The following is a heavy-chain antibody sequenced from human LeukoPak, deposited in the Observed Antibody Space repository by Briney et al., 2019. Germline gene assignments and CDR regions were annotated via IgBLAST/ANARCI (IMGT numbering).Heavy chain of an antibody. CDR1: GYTFTTYG. CDR3: VLGDILTGYWAEYFPY. Sequence: GASVKVSCKTSGYTFTTYGLSWVRQARGQGLEWMGWISGHNGNTNYAHKFQGRVSMTTDTPTRTAHMELKSLRSDDTAVYYCVLGDILTGYWAEYFPYWGQGTLVTVSS. CDR2: ISGHNGNT. D-gene: IGHD3-9*01. J-gene: IGHJ4*02. V-gene: IGHV1-18*01.